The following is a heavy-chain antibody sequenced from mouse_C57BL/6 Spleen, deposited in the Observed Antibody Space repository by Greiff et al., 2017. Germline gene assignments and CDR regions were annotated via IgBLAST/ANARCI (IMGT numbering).Heavy chain of an antibody. CDR2: INPSGGGT. V-gene: IGHV1-42*01. CDR3: ARADDCDGSSYYCGY. D-gene: IGHD1-1*01. CDR1: GYTFTGYY. J-gene: IGHJ2*01. Sequence: VQLQQSGPELVKPGASVKLSCKASGYTFTGYYMHWVKQSPEKSLEWIGVINPSGGGTTYKQKFKAKATLTVDKSSSTAYMQLNSLTSEDSAVYYCARADDCDGSSYYCGYWGQGATRTVSA.